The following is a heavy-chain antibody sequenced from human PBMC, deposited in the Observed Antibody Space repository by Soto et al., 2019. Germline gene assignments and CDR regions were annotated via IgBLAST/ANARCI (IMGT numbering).Heavy chain of an antibody. J-gene: IGHJ6*02. V-gene: IGHV1-69*01. D-gene: IGHD6-13*01. Sequence: QVQLVQYGAEVKKPGSSVKVSCKASGGTFSSYAISWVRQAPGQGLEWMGGIIPIFGTANYAQKFQGRVTITADESTSTAYMELSSLRSEDTAVYYCARDSTYLAIAAAGTYYYYYGMDVWGQGTTVTVSS. CDR2: IIPIFGTA. CDR1: GGTFSSYA. CDR3: ARDSTYLAIAAAGTYYYYYGMDV.